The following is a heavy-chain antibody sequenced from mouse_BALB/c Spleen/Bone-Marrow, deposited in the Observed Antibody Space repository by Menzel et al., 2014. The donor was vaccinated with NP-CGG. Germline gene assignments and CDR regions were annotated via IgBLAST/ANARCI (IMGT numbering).Heavy chain of an antibody. J-gene: IGHJ3*01. Sequence: ESGAELVKPGASVKLSCTASGFNIKDTYMHWVKQRPEQGLEWIGRIDPANGNTKYDPKFQGKATITADTSSDTAYLRLSSLTSEDTAVYYCASYYYGSSSFAYWGQGTLVTVSA. CDR2: IDPANGNT. CDR1: GFNIKDTY. CDR3: ASYYYGSSSFAY. V-gene: IGHV14-3*02. D-gene: IGHD1-1*01.